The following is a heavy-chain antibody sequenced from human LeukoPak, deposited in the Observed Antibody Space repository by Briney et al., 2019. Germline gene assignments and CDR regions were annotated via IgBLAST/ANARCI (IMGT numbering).Heavy chain of an antibody. Sequence: GGSLRLSCAASGFTFSISWMSWVRQAPGKGLEWVANIKPDGSAIYYVDSVTGRFTISRDNAKNSLYLQMNSLRAEDTAVYYCSEGNYFDYWGQGTLVTVSS. CDR1: GFTFSISW. CDR3: SEGNYFDY. CDR2: IKPDGSAI. J-gene: IGHJ4*02. D-gene: IGHD3-10*01. V-gene: IGHV3-7*01.